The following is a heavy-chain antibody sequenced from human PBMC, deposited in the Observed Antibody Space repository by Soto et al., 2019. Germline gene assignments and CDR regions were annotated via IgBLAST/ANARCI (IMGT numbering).Heavy chain of an antibody. V-gene: IGHV3-15*07. CDR2: IKTKTDGGTT. CDR3: TTTQYSSTWSDAFDI. D-gene: IGHD6-13*01. CDR1: GFTFSNAW. J-gene: IGHJ3*02. Sequence: GGSLRLSCAASGFTFSNAWMNWVRQAPGKGLEWVGRIKTKTDGGTTDYAAPVRGRFAISRDDSKNMLYLQMNSLKTEDTAVYYCTTTQYSSTWSDAFDIWGQGAVVTVSS.